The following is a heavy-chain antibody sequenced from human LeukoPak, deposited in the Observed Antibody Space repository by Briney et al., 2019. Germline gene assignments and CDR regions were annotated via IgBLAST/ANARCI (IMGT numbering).Heavy chain of an antibody. D-gene: IGHD6-13*01. Sequence: GGSLRLSCAASGFTVSSNYMSWVRQAPGKGLEWVSVIYSGGSTYYADSVKGRFTISRDNSKNTLYLQMNSLRAEDTAVYYCAGDAAKYSSSSGVGYYYYGMDVWGQGTTVTVSS. J-gene: IGHJ6*02. CDR1: GFTVSSNY. CDR3: AGDAAKYSSSSGVGYYYYGMDV. V-gene: IGHV3-66*01. CDR2: IYSGGST.